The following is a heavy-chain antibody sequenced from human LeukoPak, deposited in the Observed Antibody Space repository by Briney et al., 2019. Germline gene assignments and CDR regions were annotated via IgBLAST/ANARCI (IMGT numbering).Heavy chain of an antibody. CDR3: AREEAVDYYYYMDV. CDR2: IFYTGST. CDR1: SGSISTSNYY. D-gene: IGHD6-19*01. V-gene: IGHV4-39*07. Sequence: SETLSLTCTVSSGSISTSNYYWGWVRQPPGKALEWIGNIFYTGSTYYSPSLKSRVTISLDTSRNQFSLRLNSVTAADTAVYYCAREEAVDYYYYMDVWGKGTTVTVSS. J-gene: IGHJ6*03.